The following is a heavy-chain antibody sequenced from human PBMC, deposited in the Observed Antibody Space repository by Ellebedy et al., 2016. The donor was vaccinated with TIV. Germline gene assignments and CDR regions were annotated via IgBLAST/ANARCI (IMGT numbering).Heavy chain of an antibody. CDR2: IWYDGSNK. Sequence: GGSLRLXXAASGFTFSSYWMSWVRQAPGKGLEWVAVIWYDGSNKYYADSVKGRFTISRDNSKNTLYLQMNSLRAEDTAVYYCARAYCSSTSCYTGYAFDIWGQGTMVTVSS. CDR3: ARAYCSSTSCYTGYAFDI. J-gene: IGHJ3*02. CDR1: GFTFSSYW. D-gene: IGHD2-2*02. V-gene: IGHV3-33*08.